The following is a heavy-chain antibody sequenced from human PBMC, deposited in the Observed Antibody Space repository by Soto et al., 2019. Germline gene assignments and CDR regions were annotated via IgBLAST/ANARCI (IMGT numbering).Heavy chain of an antibody. V-gene: IGHV3-11*04. Sequence: SGFTFSDYYMSWVSQAPGKGLEWVSYISSSSSNIYYADSVKGRFTISRDNAKNSLYLQMNSLRDEDTAVYYCAREQRYYDFWSVSIRGNYYYYYGMDVWGQGTTVTVSS. CDR2: ISSSSSNI. D-gene: IGHD3-3*01. CDR3: AREQRYYDFWSVSIRGNYYYYYGMDV. CDR1: GFTFSDYY. J-gene: IGHJ6*02.